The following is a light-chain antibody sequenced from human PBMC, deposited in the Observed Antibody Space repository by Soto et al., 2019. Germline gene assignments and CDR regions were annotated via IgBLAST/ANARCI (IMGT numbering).Light chain of an antibody. V-gene: IGKV3-15*01. Sequence: QSPGTLSLSTGERVTLSCRASQSVSNNLVWYQQKPGQAPRLLIYGSSIRATGIPARFSGSGSGTEFTLTISSLQSEDFAVYYCQQYNNLPRITFGQGTLLEI. CDR1: QSVSNN. CDR3: QQYNNLPRIT. J-gene: IGKJ5*01. CDR2: GSS.